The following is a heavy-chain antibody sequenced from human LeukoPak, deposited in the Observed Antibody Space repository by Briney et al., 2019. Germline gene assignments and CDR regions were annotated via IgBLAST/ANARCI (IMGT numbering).Heavy chain of an antibody. CDR2: ISSSGSTI. D-gene: IGHD3-9*01. CDR1: GFTFSDYY. V-gene: IGHV3-11*01. J-gene: IGHJ4*02. CDR3: ARDLGAGVRIYDILTGYFDY. Sequence: PGGSLRLSCAASGFTFSDYYMSWIRQAPGKGLEWVSYISSSGSTIYYADSVKGRFTISRDNAKNSLYLQMNSLRAEDTAVYYCARDLGAGVRIYDILTGYFDYWGQGTLVTVSS.